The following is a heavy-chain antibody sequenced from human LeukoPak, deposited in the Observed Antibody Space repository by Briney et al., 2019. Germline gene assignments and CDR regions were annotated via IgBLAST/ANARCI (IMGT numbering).Heavy chain of an antibody. CDR2: ISHHVNVK. CDR1: GFDFQNHV. V-gene: IGHV3-30-3*01. J-gene: IGHJ4*01. Sequence: GGSLRLSCAASGFDFQNHVIHWVRQVPGKGLEWVAVISHHVNVKFYADSVKGRLTISRDNSAKTVYLQMNSLRPDDAAVYYCVREGYYESGSSPTFYFDFWGQEPWSPSPQ. CDR3: VREGYYESGSSPTFYFDF. D-gene: IGHD3-10*01.